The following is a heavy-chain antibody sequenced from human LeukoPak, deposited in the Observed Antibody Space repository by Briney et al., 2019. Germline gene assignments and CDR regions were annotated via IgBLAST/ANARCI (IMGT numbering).Heavy chain of an antibody. CDR2: IYYSGST. Sequence: SETLSLTCTVSGGSISSGGYYWSWIRQPPGKGLEWIGYIYYSGSTNYNPSLKSRVTISVDTSKNQFSLKLSSVTAADTAVYYCARLSSSWYYYYYGMDVWGQGTTVTVSS. J-gene: IGHJ6*02. V-gene: IGHV4-61*08. CDR3: ARLSSSWYYYYYGMDV. CDR1: GGSISSGGYY. D-gene: IGHD6-13*01.